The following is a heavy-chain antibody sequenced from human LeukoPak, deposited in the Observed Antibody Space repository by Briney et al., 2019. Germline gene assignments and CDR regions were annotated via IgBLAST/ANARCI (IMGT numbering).Heavy chain of an antibody. J-gene: IGHJ4*02. V-gene: IGHV4-31*03. CDR2: IYYSGST. Sequence: SETLSLTCTVSGGSISSGGYYWSWIRQHPGKGLEWIGYIYYSGSTYYNPSLKSRVTISVDTSKNQFSLKLSSVTAADTAVYYCARAKYYYDSSAYYPSSFDYWGQGTLVTVSS. CDR1: GGSISSGGYY. CDR3: ARAKYYYDSSAYYPSSFDY. D-gene: IGHD3-22*01.